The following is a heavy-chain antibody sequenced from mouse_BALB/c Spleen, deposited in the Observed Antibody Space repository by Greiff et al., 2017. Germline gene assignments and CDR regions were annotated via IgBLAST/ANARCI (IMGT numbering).Heavy chain of an antibody. CDR3: AREIYYDYDDAMDY. CDR1: GYSITSDYA. J-gene: IGHJ4*01. V-gene: IGHV3-2*02. Sequence: EVKLQESGPGLVKPSQSLSLTCTVTGYSITSDYAWNWIRQFPGNKLEWMGYISYSGSTSYNPSLKSRISITRDTSKNQFFLQLNSVTTEDTATYYCAREIYYDYDDAMDYWGQGTSVTVSS. D-gene: IGHD2-4*01. CDR2: ISYSGST.